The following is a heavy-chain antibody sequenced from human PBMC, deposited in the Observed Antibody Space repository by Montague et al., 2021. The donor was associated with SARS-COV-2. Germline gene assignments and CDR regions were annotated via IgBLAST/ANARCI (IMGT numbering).Heavy chain of an antibody. CDR3: AREGSRDGYNEGFDY. V-gene: IGHV4-31*03. CDR2: IYYSGST. J-gene: IGHJ4*02. D-gene: IGHD5-24*01. CDR1: GGSISDGGYS. Sequence: TLSLTCTVSGGSISDGGYSWTWIRQLPGKGLEWIGCIYYSGSTFYNPSLKSRLTISVDTSKNQFSLKLTSVTAADTAVYYCAREGSRDGYNEGFDYWGQGTLVTVSS.